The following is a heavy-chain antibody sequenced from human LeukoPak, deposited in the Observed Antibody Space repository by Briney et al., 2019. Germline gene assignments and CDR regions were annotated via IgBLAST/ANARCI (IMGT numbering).Heavy chain of an antibody. D-gene: IGHD3-3*01. V-gene: IGHV4-59*12. Sequence: SETLSLTCTVSGGSISSYYWSWIRQPPGKGLEWIGYIYYSGSTNYNPSLKSRVTISVDTSKKQFSLKLSSVTAADTAVYYCARDSFDYDAGSRANVEWFDPWGQGILVTVSS. CDR2: IYYSGST. CDR3: ARDSFDYDAGSRANVEWFDP. CDR1: GGSISSYY. J-gene: IGHJ5*02.